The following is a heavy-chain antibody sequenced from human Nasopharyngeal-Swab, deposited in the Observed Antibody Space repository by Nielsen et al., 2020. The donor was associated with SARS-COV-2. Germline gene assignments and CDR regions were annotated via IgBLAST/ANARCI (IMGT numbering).Heavy chain of an antibody. J-gene: IGHJ4*02. D-gene: IGHD3-22*01. CDR2: ISGSGGST. CDR3: AKGKLKYYYDSSGSLLSGY. Sequence: WIRQPPGKGLEWVSAISGSGGSTYYADSVKGRFTISRDNSKNTLYLQMNSLRAEDTAVYYCAKGKLKYYYDSSGSLLSGYWGQGTLVTVSS. V-gene: IGHV3-23*01.